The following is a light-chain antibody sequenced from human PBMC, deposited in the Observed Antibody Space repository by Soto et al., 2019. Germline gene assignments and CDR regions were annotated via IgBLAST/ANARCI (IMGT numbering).Light chain of an antibody. Sequence: QSVLTQPPSASGSPGQSVTISCAGTSSDVGGYNYVSWYQQYPGKVPKLMIYEVSERPSGVPDRFSGSKSGNTAFLTVSGLQAEDEADYYCSSYTSSRTEVFGTGNKVTVL. CDR2: EVS. V-gene: IGLV2-8*01. CDR3: SSYTSSRTEV. J-gene: IGLJ1*01. CDR1: SSDVGGYNY.